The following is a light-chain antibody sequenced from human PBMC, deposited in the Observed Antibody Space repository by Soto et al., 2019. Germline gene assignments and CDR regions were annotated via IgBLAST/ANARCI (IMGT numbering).Light chain of an antibody. Sequence: QSALTQPRSVSGSPGQSVTISCTGTSSDVCGYNYVSWYQQHPGKAPKLMIYDVSKRPSGVPDRFSGSKSGNTASLTISGLQAEDEADYYCCSYAGSIYVFGTGTKLTVL. CDR1: SSDVCGYNY. CDR2: DVS. J-gene: IGLJ1*01. V-gene: IGLV2-11*01. CDR3: CSYAGSIYV.